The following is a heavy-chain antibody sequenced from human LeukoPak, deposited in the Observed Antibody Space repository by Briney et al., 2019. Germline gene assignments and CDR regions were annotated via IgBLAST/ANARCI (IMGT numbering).Heavy chain of an antibody. CDR3: ARVRGYCSSTSCYILAY. Sequence: ASVKVSCKASGYTFTSYYMHWVRQAPGQGPEWMGIINPSGGSTSYAQKFQGRVTMTRDTSTSTVYMELSSLRSEDTAVYYCARVRGYCSSTSCYILAYWGQGTLVTVSS. CDR2: INPSGGST. V-gene: IGHV1-46*01. J-gene: IGHJ4*02. CDR1: GYTFTSYY. D-gene: IGHD2-2*02.